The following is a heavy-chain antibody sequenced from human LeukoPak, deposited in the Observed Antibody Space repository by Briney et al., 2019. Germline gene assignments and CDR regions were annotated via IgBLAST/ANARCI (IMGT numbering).Heavy chain of an antibody. CDR1: GYTFTSYY. D-gene: IGHD3-10*01. V-gene: IGHV1-46*01. CDR3: ARDLLWFGEKDDAFDI. J-gene: IGHJ3*02. CDR2: INPSGGST. Sequence: ASVKVSCKASGYTFTSYYMHWVRQAPGQGLEWMGIINPSGGSTSYAQKFQGRVTMTRDTSTSTVYMELSSLRSDDTAVYYCARDLLWFGEKDDAFDIWGQGTMVTVSS.